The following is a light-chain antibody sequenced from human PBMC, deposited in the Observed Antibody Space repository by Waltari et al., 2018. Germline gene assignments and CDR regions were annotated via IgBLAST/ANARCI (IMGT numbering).Light chain of an antibody. CDR1: QGIRND. CDR3: LQDYTFPRT. CDR2: GAS. V-gene: IGKV1-6*01. J-gene: IGKJ1*01. Sequence: AVQMTQSPSSLSASIGDRVTITCRASQGIRNDLAWYQQKPGKAPKLLIYGASTVQTGVPSRFSGRGSGTDFTLVISSLQPEDFATYYCLQDYTFPRTFGQGTKVEIK.